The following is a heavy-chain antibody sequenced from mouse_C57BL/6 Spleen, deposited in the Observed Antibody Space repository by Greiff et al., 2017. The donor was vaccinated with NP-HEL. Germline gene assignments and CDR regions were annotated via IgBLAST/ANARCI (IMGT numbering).Heavy chain of an antibody. CDR1: GYTFTDYY. D-gene: IGHD2-2*01. CDR3: ARTPRGYDDAMDY. V-gene: IGHV1-26*01. CDR2: INPNNGGT. Sequence: VQLQQSGPELVKPGASVKISCKASGYTFTDYYMNWVKQSHGKSLEWIGDINPNNGGTSYIQKFKGKATLTVDKSSSTAYMELRSLTSEDSAVYYCARTPRGYDDAMDYWGQGTSVTVSS. J-gene: IGHJ4*01.